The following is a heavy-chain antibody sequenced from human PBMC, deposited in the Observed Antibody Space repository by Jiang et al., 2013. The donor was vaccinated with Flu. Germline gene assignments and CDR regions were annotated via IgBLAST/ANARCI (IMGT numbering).Heavy chain of an antibody. CDR3: ARRSSGGVTGDPIDY. Sequence: LEWIGSIYSSGTTYFNPSLKGRVTISVDTSKNHFSLNVSSVTAADTAVYYCARRSSGGVTGDPIDYWGQGTLVTVSS. V-gene: IGHV4-39*02. J-gene: IGHJ4*02. D-gene: IGHD3-9*01. CDR2: IYSSGTT.